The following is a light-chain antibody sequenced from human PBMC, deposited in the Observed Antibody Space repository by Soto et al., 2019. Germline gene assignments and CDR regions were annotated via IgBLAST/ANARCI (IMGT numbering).Light chain of an antibody. V-gene: IGKV1-39*01. CDR2: TAA. J-gene: IGKJ2*01. Sequence: IHMTQSPSSLSASVGDRVTITCRASQRITTYLNWYQQKPGKAPKLLISTAATLQGGVPSRFSGSGSGTHFTLTITTLQPEDFATYFCQQSYSTPYTFGQGTKLEIK. CDR3: QQSYSTPYT. CDR1: QRITTY.